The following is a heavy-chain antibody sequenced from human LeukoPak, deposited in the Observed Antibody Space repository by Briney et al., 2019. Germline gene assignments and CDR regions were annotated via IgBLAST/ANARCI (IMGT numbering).Heavy chain of an antibody. CDR3: ARDLWFGESQDAFDI. D-gene: IGHD3-10*01. V-gene: IGHV4-61*02. Sequence: SETLSLTCTVSGGSISSGSYYWSWIRQPAGTGLEWIGRIYTSGSTNYNPSLKSRVTMSVDTSKNQFSLNLSSVTAADTAVYYCARDLWFGESQDAFDIWGQGTMVTVSS. CDR2: IYTSGST. CDR1: GGSISSGSYY. J-gene: IGHJ3*02.